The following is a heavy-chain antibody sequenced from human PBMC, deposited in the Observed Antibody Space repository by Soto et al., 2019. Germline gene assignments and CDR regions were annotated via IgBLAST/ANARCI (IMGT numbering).Heavy chain of an antibody. CDR2: IKQDGSEK. D-gene: IGHD3-10*01. CDR3: AREKPSILWFGELSTLYYYYYGMDV. Sequence: PGGSLRLSCAASGFTFSSYWMSWVRQAPGKGLEWVANIKQDGSEKYYVDSVKGRFTISRDNAKNSLYLQMNSLRAEDTAVYYCAREKPSILWFGELSTLYYYYYGMDVWGQGTTVTVSS. CDR1: GFTFSSYW. J-gene: IGHJ6*02. V-gene: IGHV3-7*04.